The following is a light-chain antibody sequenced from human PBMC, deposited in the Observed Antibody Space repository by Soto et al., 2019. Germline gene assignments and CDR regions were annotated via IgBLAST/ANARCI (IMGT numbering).Light chain of an antibody. CDR1: SSDVGGYNY. J-gene: IGLJ2*01. V-gene: IGLV2-8*01. CDR3: SSYAGSNNVV. Sequence: QSALTQPPSASGSPGQSVTISCTGTSSDVGGYNYVSWYQQHPGKAPKLMIYEVSKRPSGVPDRFSGSKSGNTASLTVSGLHAEDEAYYYCSSYAGSNNVVFGGGTKVTVL. CDR2: EVS.